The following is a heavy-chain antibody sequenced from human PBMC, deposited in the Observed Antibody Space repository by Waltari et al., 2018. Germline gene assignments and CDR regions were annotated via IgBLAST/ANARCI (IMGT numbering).Heavy chain of an antibody. D-gene: IGHD5-12*01. Sequence: QLQLQESGPGLVKPSETLSLTCTVSGGSISSSSYYWGWIRQPPGKGLAWIGSIYYSESTDYNPSPKSRVTISVDTSKNQFSLKLSSVTAADTAVYYCARDLGRDGYNYGTPCDYWGQGTLVTVSS. CDR3: ARDLGRDGYNYGTPCDY. J-gene: IGHJ4*02. CDR2: IYYSEST. CDR1: GGSISSSSYY. V-gene: IGHV4-39*07.